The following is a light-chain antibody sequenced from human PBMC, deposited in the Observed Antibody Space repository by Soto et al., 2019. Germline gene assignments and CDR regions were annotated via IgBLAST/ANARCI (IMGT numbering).Light chain of an antibody. Sequence: DIQMTQSPSSLSAFVGDRVTITCRASQSISSFLNWYQQKPGKAPKLLIYAASSLQSGVPSRFSGSGSGTEFTLTISSLQPEDFATYYCQQYYSFPPTFGQGTKVDNK. CDR1: QSISSF. CDR2: AAS. CDR3: QQYYSFPPT. J-gene: IGKJ1*01. V-gene: IGKV1-39*01.